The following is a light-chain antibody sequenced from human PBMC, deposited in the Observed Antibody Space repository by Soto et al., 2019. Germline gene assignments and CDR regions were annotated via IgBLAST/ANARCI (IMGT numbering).Light chain of an antibody. CDR2: EGS. J-gene: IGLJ1*01. V-gene: IGLV2-14*02. Sequence: QSVLTQPASVSGSPGQSITISCTGTSSDVGSHNLVSWYQHHPGKAPKLMVYEGSKRPSGVSNRFSGSKSDNTASLTISGLQGEDEADYFCTSYTSTSTYVFGTGTKLTVL. CDR1: SSDVGSHNL. CDR3: TSYTSTSTYV.